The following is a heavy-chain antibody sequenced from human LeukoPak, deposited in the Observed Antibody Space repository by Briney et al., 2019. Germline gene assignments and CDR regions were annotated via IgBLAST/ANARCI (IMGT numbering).Heavy chain of an antibody. CDR1: GGSISSYY. D-gene: IGHD6-19*01. CDR2: IYYSGST. V-gene: IGHV4-59*12. Sequence: PSETLSLTCTVSGGSISSYYWSWIRQPPGKGLEWIGYIYYSGSTNYNPSLKSRVTISVDTSKNQFSVKLTSVTAADTAVYYCARDSSGWDHKPFDHWGQGTLVTVSS. CDR3: ARDSSGWDHKPFDH. J-gene: IGHJ4*02.